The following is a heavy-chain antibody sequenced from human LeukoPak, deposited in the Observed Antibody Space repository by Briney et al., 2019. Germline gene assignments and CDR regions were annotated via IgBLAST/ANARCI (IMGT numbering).Heavy chain of an antibody. V-gene: IGHV3-30*18. Sequence: GGSLRLSCAASGFTFSSYAMHWVRQAPGKGLEWVAVISYDGSNKYYADSVKGRFTSSRDNSTNTLYLQMNSLRAEDTAVYYCAKDGDSSGWYYFDYWGQGTLVTVSS. CDR1: GFTFSSYA. CDR2: ISYDGSNK. CDR3: AKDGDSSGWYYFDY. D-gene: IGHD6-19*01. J-gene: IGHJ4*02.